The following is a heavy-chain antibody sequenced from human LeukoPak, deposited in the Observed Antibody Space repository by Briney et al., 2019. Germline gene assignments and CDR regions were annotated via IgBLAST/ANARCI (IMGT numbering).Heavy chain of an antibody. J-gene: IGHJ4*02. V-gene: IGHV3-48*01. D-gene: IGHD6-19*01. Sequence: PGGSLRLSCAASGFTFSSYSMNWVRQAPGKGLEWVSYISSSSSTIYYADSVKGRFTISRDNAKNSLYLQMNSLRAEDTAVYYCARDSGSGWYGLSYWGQGTLVTVSS. CDR1: GFTFSSYS. CDR3: ARDSGSGWYGLSY. CDR2: ISSSSSTI.